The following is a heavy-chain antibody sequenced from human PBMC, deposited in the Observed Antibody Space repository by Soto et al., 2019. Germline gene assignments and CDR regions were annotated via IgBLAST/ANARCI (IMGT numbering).Heavy chain of an antibody. CDR2: IYYSGST. CDR3: ARERSYGMDV. D-gene: IGHD4-17*01. Sequence: PSETLSLTCTVSGGSISSYYWSWIRQPPGKGLEWIGYIYYSGSTNYNPSLKSRVTISVDTAKNQFSLRLSSVTAADTAVYYCARERSYGMDVWGQGTTVTVAS. V-gene: IGHV4-59*12. J-gene: IGHJ6*02. CDR1: GGSISSYY.